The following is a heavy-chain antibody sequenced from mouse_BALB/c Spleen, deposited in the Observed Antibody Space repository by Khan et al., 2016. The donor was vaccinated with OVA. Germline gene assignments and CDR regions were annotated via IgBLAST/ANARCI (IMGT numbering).Heavy chain of an antibody. CDR1: GFSLTSYG. CDR3: ARDYGNYGWYFDV. CDR2: IWAGGST. V-gene: IGHV2-9*02. D-gene: IGHD2-1*01. J-gene: IGHJ1*01. Sequence: QVQLKQSGPAMVAPSQSLSITCTFSGFSLTSYGVHWVRQPPGKGLEWLGVIWAGGSTNYNSALMSRLSISKDNSKSQVFLKMNSLQTDDTAMYYCARDYGNYGWYFDVWGAGTTVTVSS.